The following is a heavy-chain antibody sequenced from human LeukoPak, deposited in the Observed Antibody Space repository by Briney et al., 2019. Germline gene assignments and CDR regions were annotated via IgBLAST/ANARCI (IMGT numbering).Heavy chain of an antibody. J-gene: IGHJ4*02. CDR3: ARRPVGATPLVSFDY. D-gene: IGHD1-26*01. V-gene: IGHV4-34*01. Sequence: SETLSLTCAVYGGSFSGYYWSWIRQPPGKGLEWIGEINHSGSTNYNPSLKSRVTISVDTSKNQFSLKLSSVTAADTAVYYCARRPVGATPLVSFDYWGQGTLVTVSS. CDR2: INHSGST. CDR1: GGSFSGYY.